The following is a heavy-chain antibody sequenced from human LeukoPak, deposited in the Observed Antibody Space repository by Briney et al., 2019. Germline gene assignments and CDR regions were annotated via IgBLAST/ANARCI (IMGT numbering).Heavy chain of an antibody. CDR2: ISGSGGST. CDR3: AKDGSSTIFGVVIISHFDY. V-gene: IGHV3-23*01. CDR1: GFTLSSYA. D-gene: IGHD3-3*01. Sequence: GGSLRLSCAASGFTLSSYAMSWVRQAPGKGLEWVSAISGSGGSTYYADSVKGRFTISRDNSKNTLYLQMNSLRAEDTAVYYCAKDGSSTIFGVVIISHFDYWGQGTLVSVSS. J-gene: IGHJ4*02.